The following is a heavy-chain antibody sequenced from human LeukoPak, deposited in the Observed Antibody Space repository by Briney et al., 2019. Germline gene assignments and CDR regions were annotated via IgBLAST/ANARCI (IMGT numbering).Heavy chain of an antibody. D-gene: IGHD4-17*01. J-gene: IGHJ3*02. V-gene: IGHV1-69*04. CDR1: GGTFSSYA. CDR3: ARGDYGDYKNAFDI. Sequence: SVKVSCKASGGTFSSYAISWVRQAPGQGLEWMGRIIPILGIANYAQKFQGRVTITADKSTSTAYMELSSLRSEDTAVYYCARGDYGDYKNAFDIWGQGTMVTVSS. CDR2: IIPILGIA.